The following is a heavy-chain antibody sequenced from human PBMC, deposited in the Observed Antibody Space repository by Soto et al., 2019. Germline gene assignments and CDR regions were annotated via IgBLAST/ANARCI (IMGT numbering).Heavy chain of an antibody. CDR2: INTNTGNP. J-gene: IGHJ6*02. CDR1: AYTFTSYA. CDR3: ARDFSVSSPYRYYYYGMDV. D-gene: IGHD6-13*01. V-gene: IGHV7-4-1*01. Sequence: XSVKVSCTASAYTFTSYAMSWVRQAPGQGLEWMGWINTNTGNPTYAQGFTGRFVFSLDTSVSTAYLQICSLKAEDTAVYYCARDFSVSSPYRYYYYGMDVWGQGTTVTVSS.